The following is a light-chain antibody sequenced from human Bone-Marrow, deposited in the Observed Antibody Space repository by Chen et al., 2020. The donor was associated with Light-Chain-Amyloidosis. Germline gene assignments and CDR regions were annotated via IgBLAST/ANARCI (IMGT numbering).Light chain of an antibody. Sequence: SYVLTQPSSVSVAPGQTATIARGGNNIGSTSVHWYQQTPGQAPLLVVYDDSDRPSGIPGRLSGSNAGNTATLTISRVEAGDEADYYCQVWDRGSDRPVFGGGTKLTVL. CDR2: DDS. J-gene: IGLJ3*02. CDR1: NIGSTS. V-gene: IGLV3-21*02. CDR3: QVWDRGSDRPV.